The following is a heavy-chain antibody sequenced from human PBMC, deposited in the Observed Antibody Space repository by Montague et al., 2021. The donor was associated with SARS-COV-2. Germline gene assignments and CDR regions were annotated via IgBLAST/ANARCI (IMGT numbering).Heavy chain of an antibody. D-gene: IGHD2-8*01. J-gene: IGHJ5*02. CDR1: GFTFSSSA. V-gene: IGHV3-23*01. CDR3: ATTNGIGYPNWFGP. CDR2: ITDSGHST. Sequence: SLRLSCAASGFTFSSSAMSWIRQAPGKGLEWVSGITDSGHSTYYADSVKGRFTISRDNSGDTLYLHLHSLRVEGTAIYYCATTNGIGYPNWFGPWGQGTLVTVSS.